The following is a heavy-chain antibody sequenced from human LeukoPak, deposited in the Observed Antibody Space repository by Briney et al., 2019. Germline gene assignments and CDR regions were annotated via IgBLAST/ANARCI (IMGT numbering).Heavy chain of an antibody. CDR1: GFSLDTSGVA. CDR3: AHSYCYGSGSYYNVWFDR. D-gene: IGHD3-10*01. J-gene: IGHJ5*02. CDR2: SYWDDDK. Sequence: ESGPTLVKPTQTLTLTCTFSGFSLDTSGVAVGWIRQSPGEALEWLALSYWDDDKHYSPSLKSRLTIIKDTPKNQVFLTMTNMDPVDTATYYCAHSYCYGSGSYYNVWFDRWGQGTLVTVSS. V-gene: IGHV2-5*02.